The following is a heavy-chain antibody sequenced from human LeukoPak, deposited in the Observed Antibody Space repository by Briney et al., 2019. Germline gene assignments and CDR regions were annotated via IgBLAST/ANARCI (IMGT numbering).Heavy chain of an antibody. CDR1: GFTFSSYA. J-gene: IGHJ4*02. Sequence: PGGSLRLSCAASGFTFSSYAMSWVRQAPGKGLEWVSAISGSGGSTYYADSVKGRFTISRDNSKNTLYLQMNSLRAEDTAVYYCAKIHEDIVATIRPGDSASFVDYWGQGTLVTVSS. CDR2: ISGSGGST. CDR3: AKIHEDIVATIRPGDSASFVDY. V-gene: IGHV3-23*01. D-gene: IGHD5-12*01.